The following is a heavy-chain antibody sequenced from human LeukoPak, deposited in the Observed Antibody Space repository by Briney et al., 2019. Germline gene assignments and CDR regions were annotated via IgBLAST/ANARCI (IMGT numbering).Heavy chain of an antibody. CDR3: ARQNGDYSPYFDY. D-gene: IGHD4-17*01. CDR2: IYSNGNT. Sequence: PSETLSLTCTVSGGSISSSSYYWGWIRQPAGKGLEWIGHIYSNGNTDHNPSLKGRVTMSVDTSKNQFSVRLNSVTAADTAAYYCARQNGDYSPYFDYWGQGILVIVSS. J-gene: IGHJ4*02. CDR1: GGSISSSSYY. V-gene: IGHV4-61*05.